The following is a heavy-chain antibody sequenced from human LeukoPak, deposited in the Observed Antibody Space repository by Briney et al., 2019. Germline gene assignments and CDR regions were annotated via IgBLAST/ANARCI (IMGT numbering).Heavy chain of an antibody. D-gene: IGHD2-15*01. CDR2: ISSSGSTI. J-gene: IGHJ6*03. CDR3: ARDGRNPTPIYYMDV. V-gene: IGHV3-11*04. Sequence: GGSLRLSCAASGFTFSDYYMSWIRQAPGKGLEWVSYISSSGSTIYYADSVKGRFTISRDNAKNSLYLQMNSLRAEDTAVYYCARDGRNPTPIYYMDVWGKGTTVTVSS. CDR1: GFTFSDYY.